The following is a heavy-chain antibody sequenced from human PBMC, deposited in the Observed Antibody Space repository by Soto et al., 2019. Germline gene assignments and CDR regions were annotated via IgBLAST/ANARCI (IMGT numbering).Heavy chain of an antibody. CDR1: GDSISGSTYY. Sequence: SETLSLTCTVSGDSISGSTYYWSWIRQHPGKGLEWIGYIYYSGTTYYNPSLKSRLSMSVDTSKNQFSLKLTSVTTADTAVYYCASGGFGELFDAFDIWGQGTMVTVSS. D-gene: IGHD3-10*01. V-gene: IGHV4-30-4*02. CDR3: ASGGFGELFDAFDI. CDR2: IYYSGTT. J-gene: IGHJ3*02.